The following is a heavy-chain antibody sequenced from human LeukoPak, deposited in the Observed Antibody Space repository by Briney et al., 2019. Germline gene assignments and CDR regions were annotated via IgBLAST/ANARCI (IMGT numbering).Heavy chain of an antibody. CDR3: AGGDTAMENLFDY. V-gene: IGHV4-59*01. J-gene: IGHJ4*02. CDR2: IYYSGST. CDR1: GGSISSYY. Sequence: SETLSLTCTVSGGSISSYYWSWIRQPPGKGLEWIGYIYYSGSTNYNPSLKSRVTISVDTSKNQFSLKLSSVTAADTAVYYCAGGDTAMENLFDYWGQGTLVTGSS. D-gene: IGHD5-18*01.